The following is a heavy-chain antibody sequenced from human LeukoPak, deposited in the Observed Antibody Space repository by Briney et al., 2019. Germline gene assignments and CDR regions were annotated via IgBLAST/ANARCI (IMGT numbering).Heavy chain of an antibody. J-gene: IGHJ4*02. V-gene: IGHV3-74*03. CDR2: ISPDGSSA. CDR3: ARVTLFLRCPFAY. Sequence: PGGSLRLSCAASGFSISSYRRNCFIQAPGKGLVWVARISPDGSSALSADSVRGRFTISRDNADNTLYLQLNSLRAEDTAVYYCARVTLFLRCPFAYWGQGTLVTVSS. CDR1: GFSISSYR. D-gene: IGHD2/OR15-2a*01.